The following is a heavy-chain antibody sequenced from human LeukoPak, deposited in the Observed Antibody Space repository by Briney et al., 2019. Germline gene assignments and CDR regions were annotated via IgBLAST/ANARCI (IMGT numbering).Heavy chain of an antibody. CDR1: GYNFILHG. CDR2: INPNSGGT. J-gene: IGHJ4*02. V-gene: IGHV1-2*02. CDR3: ARVRLDGWELDY. Sequence: ASVKVSCKASGYNFILHGISWVRQAPGQGLEWMGWINPNSGGTNYAQKFQGRVTMTRDTFISTAYMGLSRLRSDDTAVYYCARVRLDGWELDYWGQGTLVTVSS. D-gene: IGHD1-26*01.